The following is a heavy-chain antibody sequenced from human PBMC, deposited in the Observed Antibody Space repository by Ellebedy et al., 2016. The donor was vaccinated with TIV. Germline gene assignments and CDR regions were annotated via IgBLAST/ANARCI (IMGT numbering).Heavy chain of an antibody. CDR2: IYHSGST. V-gene: IGHV4-4*02. CDR3: ARDSIVVVTAIQVYYYGMDV. D-gene: IGHD2-21*02. CDR1: GGSISSSNW. Sequence: SETLSLXCAVSGGSISSSNWWSWVRQPPGKGLEWIGEIYHSGSTNYNPSLKSRVTISVDKSKNQFSLKLSSVTAADTAVYYCARDSIVVVTAIQVYYYGMDVWGQGTTVTVSS. J-gene: IGHJ6*02.